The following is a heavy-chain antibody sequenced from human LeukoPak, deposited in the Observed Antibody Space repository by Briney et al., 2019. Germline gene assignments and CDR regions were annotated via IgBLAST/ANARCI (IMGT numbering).Heavy chain of an antibody. CDR1: GGTFSSYA. D-gene: IGHD2-2*01. J-gene: IGHJ6*03. CDR3: ARVVVVPAAQRRYYYYYMDV. CDR2: IIPIFGTA. Sequence: SVKVSCKASGGTFSSYAISWVRQAPGQGLEWMGGIIPIFGTANYAQKFQGRVTITADESTSTAYMELSSLRSEDTAVYYCARVVVVPAAQRRYYYYYMDVWGKGTTVTVSS. V-gene: IGHV1-69*13.